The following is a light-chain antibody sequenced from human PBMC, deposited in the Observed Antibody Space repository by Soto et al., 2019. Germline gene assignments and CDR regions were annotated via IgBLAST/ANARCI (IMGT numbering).Light chain of an antibody. Sequence: VLTQPPSASGTPGQRVTISCSGSSSNIGSNYVYWYQQLPGTAPKLLIYRNNQRPSGVPDRFSGSKSGTSASLAISGLRSEDEANYYCAAWDDSLSGAYVFGTGTKLTVL. J-gene: IGLJ1*01. CDR1: SSNIGSNY. V-gene: IGLV1-47*01. CDR3: AAWDDSLSGAYV. CDR2: RNN.